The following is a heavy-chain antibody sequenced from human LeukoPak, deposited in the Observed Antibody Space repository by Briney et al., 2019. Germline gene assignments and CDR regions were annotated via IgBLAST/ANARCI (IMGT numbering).Heavy chain of an antibody. CDR2: ISGSGGST. CDR3: AKMYYYGSGSYYYYYYYMDV. J-gene: IGHJ6*03. V-gene: IGHV3-23*01. Sequence: PGGSLRLSCAASGFTFSSYGMHWVRQAPGKGLEWVSAISGSGGSTYYADSVKGRFTISRDNSKNTLYLQMNSLRAEDTAVYYCAKMYYYGSGSYYYYYYYMDVWGKGTTVTVSS. D-gene: IGHD3-10*01. CDR1: GFTFSSYG.